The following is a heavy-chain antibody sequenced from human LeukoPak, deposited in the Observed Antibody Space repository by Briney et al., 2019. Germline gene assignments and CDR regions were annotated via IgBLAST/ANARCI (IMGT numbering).Heavy chain of an antibody. CDR1: GESINSFY. J-gene: IGHJ3*02. CDR2: IYSSGST. D-gene: IGHD2-2*01. CDR3: ARLGYCSSPSCYLGNAFDI. Sequence: TSETLSLTCTVSGESINSFYWSWIRQPAGKGLEWIGRIYSSGSTNYSPSLKSRVTMSVDTSKNQFSLKLSSVTAADTAVYYCARLGYCSSPSCYLGNAFDIWGQGTMVTVSS. V-gene: IGHV4-4*07.